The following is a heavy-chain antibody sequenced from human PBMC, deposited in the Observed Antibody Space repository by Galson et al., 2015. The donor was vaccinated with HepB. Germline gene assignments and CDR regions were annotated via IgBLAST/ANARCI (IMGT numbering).Heavy chain of an antibody. V-gene: IGHV2-70*01. CDR3: AHSEDKYDTPHGFDY. D-gene: IGHD3-22*01. CDR2: VDWEDDK. Sequence: PALVKPTQTLRLTCTFSGFSLTTSGMCVSWIRQPPGKALEWLALVDWEDDKCYSTSLKTRLTISRDTSKNQVVLTLTNMDPVDTATYYCAHSEDKYDTPHGFDYWGQGSLVTVSS. J-gene: IGHJ4*02. CDR1: GFSLTTSGMC.